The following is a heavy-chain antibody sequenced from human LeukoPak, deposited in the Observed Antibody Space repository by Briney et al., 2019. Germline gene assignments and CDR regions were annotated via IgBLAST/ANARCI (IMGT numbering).Heavy chain of an antibody. CDR1: GYSFTSYW. V-gene: IGHV5-51*01. Sequence: GESLKISCKGSGYSFTSYWIGWVRQMPGKGLEWMGIIYPGDSDTRYSPSFQGQVTISADKSISTAYLQWSSLKASDTAMYYCARQERYCSGGNCYPDFDYWGQGTLVTVSS. CDR3: ARQERYCSGGNCYPDFDY. CDR2: IYPGDSDT. J-gene: IGHJ4*02. D-gene: IGHD2-15*01.